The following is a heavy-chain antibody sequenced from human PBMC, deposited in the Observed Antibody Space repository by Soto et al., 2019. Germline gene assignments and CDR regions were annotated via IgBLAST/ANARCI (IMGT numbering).Heavy chain of an antibody. J-gene: IGHJ4*02. D-gene: IGHD5-18*01. CDR1: GYSFTSYK. CDR2: IYPGDSVT. V-gene: IGHV5-51*01. Sequence: GESLKISCKGSGYSFTSYKIAWVRQMPGKGLEWMGIIYPGDSVTRYSPSFQGQVTISADKSTSTAYLQWSSLKASDTAMYYCARSWGYSSYFDFWGQGTQVTVSS. CDR3: ARSWGYSSYFDF.